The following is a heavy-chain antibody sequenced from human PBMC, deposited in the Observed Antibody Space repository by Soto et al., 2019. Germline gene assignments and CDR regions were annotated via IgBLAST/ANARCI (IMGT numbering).Heavy chain of an antibody. V-gene: IGHV3-7*01. J-gene: IGHJ4*02. CDR3: ARGSRNYYDSSGPGF. CDR1: GFTFSSYW. CDR2: IKQDGSEK. Sequence: LRLSCAASGFTFSSYWMSWVRQAPGKGLEWVANIKQDGSEKYYVDSVKGRFTISRDNAKNSLYLQMNSLRAEDTAVYYCARGSRNYYDSSGPGFWGQGTLVTVSA. D-gene: IGHD3-22*01.